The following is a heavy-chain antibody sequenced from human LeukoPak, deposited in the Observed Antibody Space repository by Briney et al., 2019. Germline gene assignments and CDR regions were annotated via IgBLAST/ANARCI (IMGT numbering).Heavy chain of an antibody. Sequence: PGGSLRLSYAASGFTFTKYWMTWVRQAPGKGLEWVGNIKQDGSDKNYMDSVKGRFTISRDNTKNSVYLQISSLRAEDTAVYYCAREVWGPEYWGQGTLVTVSS. V-gene: IGHV3-7*01. CDR1: GFTFTKYW. J-gene: IGHJ4*02. CDR3: AREVWGPEY. D-gene: IGHD1-14*01. CDR2: IKQDGSDK.